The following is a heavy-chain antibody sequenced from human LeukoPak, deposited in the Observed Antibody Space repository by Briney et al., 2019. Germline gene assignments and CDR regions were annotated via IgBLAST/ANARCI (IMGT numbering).Heavy chain of an antibody. CDR1: GFTFSSYS. CDR2: ISSSSSTI. CDR3: AKGAVAAYSSSRTWFDP. D-gene: IGHD6-13*01. J-gene: IGHJ5*02. V-gene: IGHV3-48*04. Sequence: PGGSLRLSCAASGFTFSSYSMNWVRQAPGKGLEWVSYISSSSSTIYYADSVKGRFTISRDNAKNSLYLQMNSLRAEDTALCYCAKGAVAAYSSSRTWFDPWGQGTLVTVSS.